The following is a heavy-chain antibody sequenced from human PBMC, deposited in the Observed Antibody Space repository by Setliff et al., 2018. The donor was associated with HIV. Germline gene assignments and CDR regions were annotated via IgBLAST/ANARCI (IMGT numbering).Heavy chain of an antibody. CDR3: ARKLRPGHGVDV. CDR1: GFTFGDYA. V-gene: IGHV3-7*01. J-gene: IGHJ6*02. CDR2: IGQDGSEK. D-gene: IGHD3-10*01. Sequence: LRLSCTASGFTFGDYAMSWVRQAPGKGLEWVANIGQDGSEKNYVDSVKGRFTISRDNAKNSMDLQMNSLRAEDTAIYYCARKLRPGHGVDVWGQGTTVTVSS.